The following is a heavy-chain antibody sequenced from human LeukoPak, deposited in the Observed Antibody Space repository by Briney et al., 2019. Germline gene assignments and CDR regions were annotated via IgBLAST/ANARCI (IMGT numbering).Heavy chain of an antibody. Sequence: ASVKVSCKASGYTFTSYGISWVRQAPGQGLEWMGWINPNSGGTNYAQKFQGWVTMTRDTSISTAYMELSRLRSDDTAVYYCARDGGHNWFDPWGQGTLVTVSS. CDR1: GYTFTSYG. D-gene: IGHD3-16*01. CDR2: INPNSGGT. CDR3: ARDGGHNWFDP. V-gene: IGHV1-2*04. J-gene: IGHJ5*02.